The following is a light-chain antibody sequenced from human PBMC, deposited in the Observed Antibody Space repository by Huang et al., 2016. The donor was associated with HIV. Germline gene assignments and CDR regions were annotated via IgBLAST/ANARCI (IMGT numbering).Light chain of an antibody. J-gene: IGKJ3*01. Sequence: EIVLTQSPGTLSLSPGERATLSCRASQSVSSNYLAWYQQKPGQAPRRLIYAASSRATGIPDRFNGSGSGTDFTLTISRLEPEDFAVYYCQQYGRSPAFGPGTKVDIK. CDR2: AAS. CDR3: QQYGRSPA. V-gene: IGKV3-20*01. CDR1: QSVSSNY.